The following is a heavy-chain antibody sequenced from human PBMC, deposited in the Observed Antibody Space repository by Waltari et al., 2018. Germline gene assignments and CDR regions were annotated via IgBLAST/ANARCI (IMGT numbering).Heavy chain of an antibody. V-gene: IGHV3-30*02. Sequence: QVQLVESGGGVVQPGGSLRLSCAASGFTFSSYGMHWVRQAPGKGLEWVAFIRYDGSNKYYADSVKGRFTISRDNSKNTLYLQMNSLRAEDTAVYYCAKDRYCSGGSCYGPFFGYWGQGTLVTVSS. J-gene: IGHJ4*02. CDR1: GFTFSSYG. D-gene: IGHD2-15*01. CDR3: AKDRYCSGGSCYGPFFGY. CDR2: IRYDGSNK.